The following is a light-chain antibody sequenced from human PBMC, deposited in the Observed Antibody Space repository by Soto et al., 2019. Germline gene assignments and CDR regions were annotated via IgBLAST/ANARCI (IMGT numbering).Light chain of an antibody. Sequence: EIVLTQSPGTLSLSPGERATLSCRASESVSSSYLAWYQQKPGQAPRLLIFGASSRATGTPDRFSGYGSGTEFTLTITGLQSEDFAIYFCQQYKSWPITFGQGTRLEIK. CDR3: QQYKSWPIT. CDR2: GAS. CDR1: ESVSSSY. J-gene: IGKJ5*01. V-gene: IGKV3-20*01.